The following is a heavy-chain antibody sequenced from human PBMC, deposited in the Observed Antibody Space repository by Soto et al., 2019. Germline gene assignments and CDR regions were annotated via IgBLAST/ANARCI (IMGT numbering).Heavy chain of an antibody. CDR2: ISYDGDNK. CDR3: ARDYVAHPVAAVRFDY. D-gene: IGHD6-19*01. Sequence: QVHLVESGGGVVEPGRSLRLSCVASGFSFSAHALHWVRQAPGKGLEWVSLISYDGDNKYYAESVKGRFTISRDNSKNTVYLQMDRLRVGDTALYYCARDYVAHPVAAVRFDYWGQGALVTVSS. CDR1: GFSFSAHA. J-gene: IGHJ4*02. V-gene: IGHV3-30-3*01.